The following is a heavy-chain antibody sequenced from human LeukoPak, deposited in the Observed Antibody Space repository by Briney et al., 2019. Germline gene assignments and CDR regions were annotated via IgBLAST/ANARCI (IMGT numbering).Heavy chain of an antibody. V-gene: IGHV3-21*01. Sequence: PGGSLRLSCAASGFTFSSYSMNWVRQAPGKGLEWVSSISGSSSYVYYADSVKGRFTISRNNAKNSLYLQMNSMRAEDTAVYYCARVPAGVIGMKDAFDIWGQGTMVTVSS. CDR1: GFTFSSYS. D-gene: IGHD3-16*02. CDR2: ISGSSSYV. CDR3: ARVPAGVIGMKDAFDI. J-gene: IGHJ3*02.